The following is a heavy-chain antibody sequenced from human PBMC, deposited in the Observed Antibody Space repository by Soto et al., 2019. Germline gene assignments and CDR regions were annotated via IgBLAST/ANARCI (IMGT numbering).Heavy chain of an antibody. CDR2: INHSGST. V-gene: IGHV4-34*01. D-gene: IGHD6-13*01. J-gene: IGHJ5*02. Sequence: SETLSLTCAVYGGSFSGYYWSWIRQPPGKGLEWIGEINHSGSTNYNPSLKSRVTISVDTSKTQFSLKLSSVTAADTAVYYCARLLAAAGIRRWTRRDNCFDPWGQGTLVTVSS. CDR3: ARLLAAAGIRRWTRRDNCFDP. CDR1: GGSFSGYY.